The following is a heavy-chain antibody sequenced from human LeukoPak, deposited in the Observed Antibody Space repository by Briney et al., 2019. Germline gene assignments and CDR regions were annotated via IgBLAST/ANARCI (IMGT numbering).Heavy chain of an antibody. Sequence: ASVKVSCKASGYTFTSYGISWVRQAPGQGLEWMGWISAYNGNTNYAQKLQGRVTMTTDTSTSTAYMELRSLRSDDTAVYYCARGSRSLNYYDSSDYSDYWGQGTLVTVSS. CDR3: ARGSRSLNYYDSSDYSDY. J-gene: IGHJ4*02. D-gene: IGHD3-22*01. CDR1: GYTFTSYG. CDR2: ISAYNGNT. V-gene: IGHV1-18*01.